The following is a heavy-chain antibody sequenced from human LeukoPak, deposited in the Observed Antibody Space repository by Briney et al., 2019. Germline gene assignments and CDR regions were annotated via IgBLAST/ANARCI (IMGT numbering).Heavy chain of an antibody. D-gene: IGHD3-9*01. Sequence: ASVKVSCTASGYTFTSYGISWVRQAPGQGLEWMGWISAYNGNTNYAQKLQGRVTMTTDTSTSTAYMELRSLRSDDTAVYYCARVGVLRYFDWLRKNAFDIWGQGTMVTVSS. V-gene: IGHV1-18*04. CDR1: GYTFTSYG. CDR3: ARVGVLRYFDWLRKNAFDI. J-gene: IGHJ3*02. CDR2: ISAYNGNT.